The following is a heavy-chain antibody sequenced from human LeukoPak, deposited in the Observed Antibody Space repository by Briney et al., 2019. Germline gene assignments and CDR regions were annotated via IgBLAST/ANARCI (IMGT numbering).Heavy chain of an antibody. J-gene: IGHJ5*02. D-gene: IGHD3-3*01. CDR2: IYYSGST. V-gene: IGHV4-39*07. CDR1: GGSISSSSYY. Sequence: PSETLSLTCTVSGGSISSSSYYWGWIRQPPGKGLEWIGSIYYSGSTYYNPSLKSRVTISVDTSKNQFSLKLSSVTAADTAVYYCAKKSITIFGVVISGWFDPWGQGTLVTVSS. CDR3: AKKSITIFGVVISGWFDP.